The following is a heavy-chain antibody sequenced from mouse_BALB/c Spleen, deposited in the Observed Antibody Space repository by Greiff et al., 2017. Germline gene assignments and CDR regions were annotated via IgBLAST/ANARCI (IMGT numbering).Heavy chain of an antibody. V-gene: IGHV3-6*02. D-gene: IGHD2-4*01. J-gene: IGHJ2*01. CDR3: ARDGGLRRGLDY. Sequence: EVKLMESGPGLVKPSQSLSLTCSVTGYSITSGYYWNWIRQFPGNKLEWMGYISYDGSNNYNPSLKNRISITRDTSKNQFFLKLNSVTTEDTATYYCARDGGLRRGLDYWGQGTTLTVSS. CDR1: GYSITSGYY. CDR2: ISYDGSN.